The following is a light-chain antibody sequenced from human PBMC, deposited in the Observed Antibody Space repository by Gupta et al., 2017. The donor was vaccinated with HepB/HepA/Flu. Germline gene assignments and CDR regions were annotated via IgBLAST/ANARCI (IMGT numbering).Light chain of an antibody. CDR2: QDS. CDR1: KLGDKY. J-gene: IGLJ2*01. Sequence: SYELSQPPSVSVSPGQTVSITCSGDKLGDKYTSWYQQKAGQSPVVVIYQDSKRPSGIPERFSGSNSGNTATLTISGTQAMDEADEHCQAWDSNIGVGLGGGTKL. V-gene: IGLV3-1*01. CDR3: QAWDSNIGVG.